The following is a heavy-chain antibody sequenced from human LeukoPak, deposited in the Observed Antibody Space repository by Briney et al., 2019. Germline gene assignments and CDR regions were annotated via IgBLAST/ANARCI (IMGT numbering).Heavy chain of an antibody. CDR3: VRGGPYYDYVWGSYRYTFPYFDY. CDR2: INHSGST. CDR1: GGSFSGYY. D-gene: IGHD3-16*02. Sequence: SETLSLTCAVYGGSFSGYYWSWIRQPPGKGLEWIGEINHSGSTNYNPSLKSRVTISVDTSKNQFSLKLSSVTAADTAVYYCVRGGPYYDYVWGSYRYTFPYFDYWGQGTLVTVSS. J-gene: IGHJ4*02. V-gene: IGHV4-34*01.